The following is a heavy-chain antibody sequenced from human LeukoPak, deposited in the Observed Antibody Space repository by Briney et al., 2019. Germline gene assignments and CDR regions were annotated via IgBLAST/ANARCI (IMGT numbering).Heavy chain of an antibody. J-gene: IGHJ4*02. CDR3: ARGGALTSFDS. V-gene: IGHV1-18*01. Sequence: ASVKVSCKASGFTFSSYGISWVRQAPGQGLEWMGWISAYNGKTNYAQKFQGRVTMTRDTSTSTAYMDLRSLRSDDTAVYYCARGGALTSFDSWGQGTLITVSS. D-gene: IGHD1-26*01. CDR2: ISAYNGKT. CDR1: GFTFSSYG.